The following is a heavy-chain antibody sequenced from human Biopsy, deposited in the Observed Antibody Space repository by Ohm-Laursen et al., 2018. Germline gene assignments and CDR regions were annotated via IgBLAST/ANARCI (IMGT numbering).Heavy chain of an antibody. V-gene: IGHV4-59*08. CDR3: ARHFESTAIFDY. CDR1: GDSIKNDA. Sequence: SDTLSLTCTVSGDSIKNDAWSSIRQFPGKGLEWLGYMLHSGHSDYNPSLERRLTLSIDASKNQISLNLSSVTAADTAIYYCARHFESTAIFDYWGQGALITVSS. D-gene: IGHD5/OR15-5a*01. J-gene: IGHJ4*02. CDR2: MLHSGHS.